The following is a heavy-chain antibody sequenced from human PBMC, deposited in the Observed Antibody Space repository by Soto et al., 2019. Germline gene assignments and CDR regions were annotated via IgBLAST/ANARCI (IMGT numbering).Heavy chain of an antibody. D-gene: IGHD3-22*01. CDR2: IIPVFQTA. J-gene: IGHJ4*02. V-gene: IGHV1-69*13. CDR1: GGLFSSYP. CDR3: ARGGSGYTWFNEF. Sequence: SVKVSCKASGGLFSSYPISWVRQVPGQGLEWMGGIIPVFQTAYYTQRFQGRVTITADESTNTAYIELSSLRSEDTAIYYCARGGSGYTWFNEFWGQGTLVTVSS.